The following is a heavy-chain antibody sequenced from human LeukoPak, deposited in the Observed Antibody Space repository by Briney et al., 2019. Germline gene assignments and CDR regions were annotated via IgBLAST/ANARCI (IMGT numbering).Heavy chain of an antibody. CDR2: IYYSGSA. CDR1: GGSISSGGYH. CDR3: ATATKVGATVNNWFDP. V-gene: IGHV4-31*11. J-gene: IGHJ5*02. Sequence: SETLSLTCAVSGGSISSGGYHWSWIRQHPGKGLEWIGYIYYSGSAYYNPSLKSRVTISVDTSKNHFSLKLSSVTAADTAVYYCATATKVGATVNNWFDPWGQGTLVTVSS. D-gene: IGHD1-26*01.